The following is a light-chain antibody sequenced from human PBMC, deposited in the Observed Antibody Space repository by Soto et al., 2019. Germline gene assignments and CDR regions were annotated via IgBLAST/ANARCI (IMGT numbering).Light chain of an antibody. Sequence: EIVLTQSPGTLSLSPGERATLSCRASQSVNNYYLAWFQQKPGQAPRLLIYGTSTRPPGIPDRFSGSGSGTDFSLTISRLEPEDFAVYYCQQYDTSPVTFGQGTNLEI. CDR2: GTS. CDR3: QQYDTSPVT. J-gene: IGKJ2*01. CDR1: QSVNNYY. V-gene: IGKV3-20*01.